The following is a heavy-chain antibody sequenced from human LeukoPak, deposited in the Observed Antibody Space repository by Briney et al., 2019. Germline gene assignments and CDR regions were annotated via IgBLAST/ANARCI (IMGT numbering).Heavy chain of an antibody. D-gene: IGHD6-19*01. Sequence: PGGSLRLSCVASGFTFSTSWMIWVRQAPGKGLEWAANIKEDGSEKYYVDSVKGRFTISRDNAKNSLYLQMNSLRPEDTAVYYCASGYYSGWYIPYYWGQGTLVTVSS. CDR2: IKEDGSEK. CDR3: ASGYYSGWYIPYY. V-gene: IGHV3-7*01. CDR1: GFTFSTSW. J-gene: IGHJ4*02.